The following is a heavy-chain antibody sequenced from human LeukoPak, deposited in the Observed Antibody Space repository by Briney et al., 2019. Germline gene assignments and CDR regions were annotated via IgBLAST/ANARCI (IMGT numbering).Heavy chain of an antibody. Sequence: GGSLRLSCAASGFTFSSYAMSWVRQAPGKGLEWVSGISGSGGRTYYADSVKGRFTISRDNSKNTLYLQMNSLRAADTAVHYCAKSMGATLFDYWGQGTLVTVSS. CDR2: ISGSGGRT. CDR3: AKSMGATLFDY. D-gene: IGHD1-26*01. CDR1: GFTFSSYA. V-gene: IGHV3-23*01. J-gene: IGHJ4*02.